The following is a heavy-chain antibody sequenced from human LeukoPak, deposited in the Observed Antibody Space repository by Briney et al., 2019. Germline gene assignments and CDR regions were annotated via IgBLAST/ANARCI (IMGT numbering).Heavy chain of an antibody. V-gene: IGHV1-18*01. CDR1: GYTFTSYG. CDR3: ARRATDDSSGYYFDY. Sequence: ASVKVSCKASGYTFTSYGISWVRQAPGQGLEWMGWITAYNGNTNYAQKLQGTVTMTTDPSTSTAYLELRSLRSDDTAVYYCARRATDDSSGYYFDYWGHGTLSPSPQ. D-gene: IGHD3-22*01. CDR2: ITAYNGNT. J-gene: IGHJ4*01.